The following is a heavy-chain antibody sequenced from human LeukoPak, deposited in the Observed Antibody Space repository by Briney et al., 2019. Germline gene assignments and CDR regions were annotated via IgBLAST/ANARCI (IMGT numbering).Heavy chain of an antibody. CDR3: TSSGWQTHFDY. D-gene: IGHD6-19*01. Sequence: PGGSLRLSCAASGFTVSSNYMSWVRQAPGKGLEWVSVIYSGGSTYYADSVKGRFTISRDNSKNTLYLQMNSLRAEDTAVYYCTSSGWQTHFDYWGQGTLVTVSS. V-gene: IGHV3-66*01. CDR2: IYSGGST. J-gene: IGHJ4*02. CDR1: GFTVSSNY.